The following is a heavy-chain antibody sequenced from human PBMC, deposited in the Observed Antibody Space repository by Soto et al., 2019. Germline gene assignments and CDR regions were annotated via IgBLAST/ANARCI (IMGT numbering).Heavy chain of an antibody. V-gene: IGHV4-39*01. CDR1: GGSIISSSYY. Sequence: PSETLSHTCTVAGGSIISSSYYLGWIRKPPGKGLEWIGSIYYSGSTYYNPSLKSRVTISVDTSKNQFSLKLSSVTAADTAVYYCARRLYYDSSGFEGGGMDVWGQGTTVTVS. D-gene: IGHD3-22*01. J-gene: IGHJ6*02. CDR2: IYYSGST. CDR3: ARRLYYDSSGFEGGGMDV.